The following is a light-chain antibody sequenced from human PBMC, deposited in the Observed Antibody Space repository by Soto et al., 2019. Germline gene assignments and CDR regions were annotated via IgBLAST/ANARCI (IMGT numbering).Light chain of an antibody. CDR3: QQSYSTPPT. Sequence: DIQMTQSPSSLSASVGDRVTITCRASQSISSYLNWYQQKPGKAPKLLIYAASSLQSGVTSRLSCSGSGTDFTLTISSLQPEDFATYYCQQSYSTPPTFGGGTKVDIK. J-gene: IGKJ4*01. CDR1: QSISSY. CDR2: AAS. V-gene: IGKV1-39*01.